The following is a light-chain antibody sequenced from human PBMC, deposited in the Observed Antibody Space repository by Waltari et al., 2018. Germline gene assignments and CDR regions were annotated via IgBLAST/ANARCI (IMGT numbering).Light chain of an antibody. J-gene: IGKJ1*01. CDR1: QSLVHSDGNTY. Sequence: DVVMSKSPLSLPVTLGQPASISCRSSQSLVHSDGNTYLNWFQQRPGQSPRRLVSKVARGDAGAPDRGSGSGSGRDFTLNINRGEAEDVGVDYCMQATHWPLTFGQGTKVEIK. CDR2: KVA. V-gene: IGKV2-30*02. CDR3: MQATHWPLT.